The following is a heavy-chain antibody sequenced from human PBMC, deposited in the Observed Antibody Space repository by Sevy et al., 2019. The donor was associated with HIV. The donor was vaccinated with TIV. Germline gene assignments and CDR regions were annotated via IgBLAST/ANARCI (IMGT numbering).Heavy chain of an antibody. J-gene: IGHJ6*03. D-gene: IGHD1-26*01. V-gene: IGHV4-59*12. CDR3: ARASSEIVGATLYYYYYMDV. CDR2: IHYSGST. CDR1: GGSISNFY. Sequence: SETLSLTCTVSGGSISNFYWTWIRQPPGKGLEWIGYIHYSGSTNYNSSLKSRVIISVDSSKNQVSLGLTSVTAADTAVYYCARASSEIVGATLYYYYYMDVWGKGTTVTVSS.